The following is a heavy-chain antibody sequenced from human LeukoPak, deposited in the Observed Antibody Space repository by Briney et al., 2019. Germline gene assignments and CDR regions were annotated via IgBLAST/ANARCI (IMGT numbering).Heavy chain of an antibody. V-gene: IGHV4-39*01. CDR2: IYYRGNT. D-gene: IGHD3-3*01. CDR1: GGSIRSSDYS. J-gene: IGHJ4*02. Sequence: PSETLSLTCAVSGGSIRSSDYSWGWIRQSPGKGLEWIGTIYYRGNTYYNPSLKSRVTISVDTSKNQFSLNLSSVTAADSAVYYRARHLWSDYSRDYFDYWGQGTLVTVSS. CDR3: ARHLWSDYSRDYFDY.